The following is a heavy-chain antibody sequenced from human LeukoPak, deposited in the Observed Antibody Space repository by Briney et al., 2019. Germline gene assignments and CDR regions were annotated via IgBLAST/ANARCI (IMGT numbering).Heavy chain of an antibody. CDR3: ARVKTNFDY. V-gene: IGHV3-48*01. Sequence: PGGSLRLSCAASGFTFSSYSMNWVRQAPGKGLEWVSYISSSSSTIYYADSVKGRFTISRDNAKNPLYLQMNSLRAEGTAVYYCARVKTNFDYWGQGTLVTVSS. J-gene: IGHJ4*02. CDR2: ISSSSSTI. CDR1: GFTFSSYS.